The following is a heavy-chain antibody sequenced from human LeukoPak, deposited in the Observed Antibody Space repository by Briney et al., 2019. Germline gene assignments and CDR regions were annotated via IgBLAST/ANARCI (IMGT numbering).Heavy chain of an antibody. V-gene: IGHV3-30*18. CDR2: ISYDGSNK. CDR3: AKVATFRGFTVPNYGYHYFDY. Sequence: GGSLRLSCAASGSTFSSYGMHWVRQAPGKGLEWVAVISYDGSNKYYADSVKGRFTISRDNSKNTLHLQMNSLRAEDTAVYYCAKVATFRGFTVPNYGYHYFDYWGQGTLVTVSS. CDR1: GSTFSSYG. J-gene: IGHJ4*02. D-gene: IGHD3-10*01.